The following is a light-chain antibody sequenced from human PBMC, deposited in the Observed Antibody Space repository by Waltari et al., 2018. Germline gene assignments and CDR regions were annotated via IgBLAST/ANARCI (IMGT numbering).Light chain of an antibody. CDR3: QQYNTWPPST. CDR2: RAS. V-gene: IGKV3-15*01. Sequence: EIVMTQSPAALSVSPGERATLPCRASQRISDNLAWYQHKTGQPPRLLISRASTRATGVPARFSGSRSATEFTLPISSLQSEDSAIYFCQQYNTWPPSTFGQGTKLEIK. J-gene: IGKJ2*02. CDR1: QRISDN.